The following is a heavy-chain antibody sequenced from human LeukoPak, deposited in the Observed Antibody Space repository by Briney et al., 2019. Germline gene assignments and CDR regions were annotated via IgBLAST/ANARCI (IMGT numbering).Heavy chain of an antibody. Sequence: ASVKVSCKASGYTFTSYDINWVRQATGQGLEWMGWMNPNSGNTGYAQKFQGRVTITRNTSISTAYMELSSLRSEDTAVYYCARYRTGRRGEFDYWGQGTLVTVSS. CDR3: ARYRTGRRGEFDY. V-gene: IGHV1-8*03. CDR1: GYTFTSYD. CDR2: MNPNSGNT. J-gene: IGHJ4*02. D-gene: IGHD1-1*01.